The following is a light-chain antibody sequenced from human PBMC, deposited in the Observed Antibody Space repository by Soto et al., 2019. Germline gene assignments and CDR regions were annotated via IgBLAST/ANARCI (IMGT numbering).Light chain of an antibody. V-gene: IGLV2-8*01. J-gene: IGLJ1*01. CDR2: EVN. CDR1: SSDVGGYNY. CDR3: SSYAGSSNV. Sequence: QSALTQPPSSSVSPGQPVAISFTGTSSDVGGYNYVSWYQQHPGKAPKLMIYEVNKRPSGVPDRFSGSKSGNTASLTVSGLQAEDEADYYCSSYAGSSNVFGTGTKVTVL.